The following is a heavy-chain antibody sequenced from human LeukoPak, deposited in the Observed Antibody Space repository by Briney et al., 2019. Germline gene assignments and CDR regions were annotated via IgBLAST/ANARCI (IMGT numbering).Heavy chain of an antibody. D-gene: IGHD6-19*01. CDR2: ISGSGTSA. CDR1: GFTFSSYA. V-gene: IGHV3-23*01. CDR3: ARELRIAVAGTKDY. Sequence: GGSLRLSCAASGFTFSSYAMSWFRQAPGKGLEWVSGISGSGTSAYYADSVKGRFTISRDNSKNMLYLQMNSLRAEDTALYYCARELRIAVAGTKDYWGQGTLVTVSS. J-gene: IGHJ4*02.